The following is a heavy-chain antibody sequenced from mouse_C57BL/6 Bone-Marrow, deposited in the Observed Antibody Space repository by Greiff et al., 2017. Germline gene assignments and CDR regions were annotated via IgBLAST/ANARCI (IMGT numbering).Heavy chain of an antibody. J-gene: IGHJ2*01. V-gene: IGHV14-4*01. CDR3: TREGLWSYYFDY. Sequence: EVQLVESGAELVRPGASVKLSCTASGFNIKDDYMHWVKQRPEQGLEWIGWIDPENGDTESASKFQGKATITADTSSNTAYLQLSSLTAEDTAVYYCTREGLWSYYFDYWGQGTTLTVSS. CDR2: IDPENGDT. D-gene: IGHD1-1*02. CDR1: GFNIKDDY.